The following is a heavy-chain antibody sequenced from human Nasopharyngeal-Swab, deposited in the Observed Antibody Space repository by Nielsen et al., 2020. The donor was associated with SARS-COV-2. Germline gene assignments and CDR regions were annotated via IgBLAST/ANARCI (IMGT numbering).Heavy chain of an antibody. J-gene: IGHJ4*02. D-gene: IGHD5-24*01. CDR1: GFTFSSYA. CDR2: ISGSGGST. V-gene: IGHV3-23*01. Sequence: GGSLRLSCAASGFTFSSYAMSWVRQAPGKGLEWVSAISGSGGSTYYADSVKGRFTISRDNSKNTLYLQMNSLRAEDTAVYYCAKYGGRRDGYNYYFDYWGQGTLVTVSS. CDR3: AKYGGRRDGYNYYFDY.